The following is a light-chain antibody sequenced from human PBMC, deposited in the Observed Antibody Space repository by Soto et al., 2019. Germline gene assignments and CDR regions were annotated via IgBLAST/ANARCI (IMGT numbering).Light chain of an antibody. V-gene: IGLV4-69*01. CDR3: QTWGTGPEV. J-gene: IGLJ2*01. CDR1: SGHSSYA. CDR2: LNSDGSH. Sequence: QLVLTQSPSASASLGASVKLTCTLSSGHSSYAIAWHQQQPEKGPRYLMKLNSDGSHSKGDGIPDRFSGSSSGAERYLTISSLQSEDEADYYCQTWGTGPEVFAGGTKLTVL.